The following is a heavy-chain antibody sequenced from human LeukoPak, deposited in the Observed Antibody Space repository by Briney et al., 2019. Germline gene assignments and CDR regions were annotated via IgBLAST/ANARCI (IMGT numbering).Heavy chain of an antibody. Sequence: GASVKVSCKASGYTFTSYYMHWVRQAPGQGLEWMGIINPSGGSTSYAQKFQGRVTMTRDMSTSTVYMELSSLRSEDTAVYYCARAAGATRAFDIWGQGTMVTVSS. CDR3: ARAAGATRAFDI. V-gene: IGHV1-46*01. J-gene: IGHJ3*02. D-gene: IGHD2-15*01. CDR1: GYTFTSYY. CDR2: INPSGGST.